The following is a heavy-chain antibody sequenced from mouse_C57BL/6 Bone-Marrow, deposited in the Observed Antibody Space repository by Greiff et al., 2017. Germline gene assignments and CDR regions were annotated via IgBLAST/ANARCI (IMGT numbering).Heavy chain of an antibody. Sequence: QVQLQQPGAELVMPGASVKLSCKASGYTFTSYWMHWVKQRPGQGLEWIGEIDPSDSYTNYNQKFKGKSTLTVDKSSSTADMQLSSLTSEDSAVYYCAREIPYYYGSSLFDYWGQGTTLTVSS. J-gene: IGHJ2*01. CDR1: GYTFTSYW. CDR2: IDPSDSYT. D-gene: IGHD1-1*01. V-gene: IGHV1-69*01. CDR3: AREIPYYYGSSLFDY.